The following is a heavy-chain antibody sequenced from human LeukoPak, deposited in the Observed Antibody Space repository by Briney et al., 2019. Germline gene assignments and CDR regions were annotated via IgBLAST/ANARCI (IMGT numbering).Heavy chain of an antibody. D-gene: IGHD3-10*01. CDR3: AKDINPSGGTGELLPPFDY. CDR2: ISGSGGST. CDR1: GFTFSSYG. V-gene: IGHV3-23*01. Sequence: PGGSLRLSCAASGFTFSSYGMSWVRQAPGKGLEWVSAISGSGGSTYYADSVKGRFTISRDNSKNTLYLQMNSLRAEDTALYYCAKDINPSGGTGELLPPFDYWGQGTLVTVSS. J-gene: IGHJ4*02.